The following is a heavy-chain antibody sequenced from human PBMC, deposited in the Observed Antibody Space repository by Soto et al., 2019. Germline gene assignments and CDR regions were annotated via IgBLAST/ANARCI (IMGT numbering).Heavy chain of an antibody. CDR2: IYPGDSDT. J-gene: IGHJ1*01. V-gene: IGHV5-51*01. CDR1: GYSFTTNW. Sequence: ESLKISWKGSGYSFTTNWIGWVRQMPGKGLEWMGVIYPGDSDTRYSPSFQVQVAISADKSINTAYLQWSSLKASDTAMYYCARHSGVAEDGTDWGQGTLVTVSS. D-gene: IGHD6-13*01. CDR3: ARHSGVAEDGTD.